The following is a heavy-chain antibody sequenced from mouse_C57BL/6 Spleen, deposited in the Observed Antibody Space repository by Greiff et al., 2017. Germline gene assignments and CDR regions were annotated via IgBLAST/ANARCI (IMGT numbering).Heavy chain of an antibody. D-gene: IGHD2-3*01. Sequence: EAGGVDFSRYWMSWVRRAPGKGLEWIGEINPDSSTINYAPSLKDKFIISRDNAKNTLYLQMSKVRSEDTALYYCARPGLYDGYYGSWFAYWGQGTLVTVSA. J-gene: IGHJ3*01. CDR1: GVDFSRYW. CDR2: INPDSSTI. CDR3: ARPGLYDGYYGSWFAY. V-gene: IGHV4-1*01.